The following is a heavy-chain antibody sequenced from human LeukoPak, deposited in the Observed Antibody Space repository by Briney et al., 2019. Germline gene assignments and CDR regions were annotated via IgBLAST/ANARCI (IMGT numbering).Heavy chain of an antibody. V-gene: IGHV3-23*01. CDR2: ITGRGGNT. D-gene: IGHD6-25*01. CDR1: GFTFSSFP. CDR3: ARDRAAFDS. J-gene: IGHJ4*02. Sequence: PGGSLRLSCAASGFTFSSFPMSWVRQAPGKGLQWVSGITGRGGNTYYADSVEGRFTISRDNSKNTLSLQMDSLRAEDTAIYYCARDRAAFDSWGRGTLVTVSS.